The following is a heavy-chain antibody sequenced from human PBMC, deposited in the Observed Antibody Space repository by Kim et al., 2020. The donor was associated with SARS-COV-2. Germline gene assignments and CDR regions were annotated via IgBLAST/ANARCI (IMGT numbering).Heavy chain of an antibody. V-gene: IGHV4-31*03. CDR1: GGSISSGGYY. CDR3: ARATTMFGVVFQSFAY. Sequence: SETLSLTCTVSGGSISSGGYYWSWIRQHPGKGLEWIGYIYYSGSTYYNPSLKSRVTISVDTSKNQFSLKLSSVTAAAAAVYYCARATTMFGVVFQSFAYWGQGTLVTVSS. D-gene: IGHD3-3*01. J-gene: IGHJ4*02. CDR2: IYYSGST.